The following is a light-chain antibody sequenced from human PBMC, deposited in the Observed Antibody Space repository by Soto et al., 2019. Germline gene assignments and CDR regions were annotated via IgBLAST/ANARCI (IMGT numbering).Light chain of an antibody. V-gene: IGKV3-20*01. CDR3: QQYDSSPPST. J-gene: IGKJ2*01. CDR1: QSVSSSN. CDR2: GAS. Sequence: DIELTQSPGTLSLSPGERATISCRASQSVSSSNLAWHQQKPGQAPRLLIYGASSRATGIPDRFSGSGSGTGFTLTISRLEPEDFAAYYCQQYDSSPPSTFGHGTKLEIK.